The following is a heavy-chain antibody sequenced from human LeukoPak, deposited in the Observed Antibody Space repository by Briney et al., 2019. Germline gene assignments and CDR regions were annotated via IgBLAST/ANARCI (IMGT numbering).Heavy chain of an antibody. CDR2: IYTTGTT. CDR3: ARDAGSYVSYMDV. V-gene: IGHV4-61*02. D-gene: IGHD1-26*01. Sequence: KPSQTLSLTCTVSGGSISTGTFSWSWIRQPAGKGLEWIGRIYTTGTTNYSPSLKSRVTISIDTSKSHFSLRLTSVTAADTAIYYCARDAGSYVSYMDVWGKGTAVTVSS. J-gene: IGHJ6*03. CDR1: GGSISTGTFS.